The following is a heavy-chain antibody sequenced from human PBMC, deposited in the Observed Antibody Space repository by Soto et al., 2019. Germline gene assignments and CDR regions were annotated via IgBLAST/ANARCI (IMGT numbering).Heavy chain of an antibody. CDR2: MWNDGSKT. CDR3: ARAPSYVWGTFRYTGAFDM. V-gene: IGHV3-33*01. CDR1: GFSFNVHG. Sequence: QVQLVESGGGVVQPGRSLRLSCAASGFSFNVHGMHWVRQAPGKGLEWVAVMWNDGSKTDYVDSVKGRFTVSRDNSKNTLCLQMSSLRAEGTAVYYCARAPSYVWGTFRYTGAFDMWGQGTMVTVSS. J-gene: IGHJ3*02. D-gene: IGHD3-16*02.